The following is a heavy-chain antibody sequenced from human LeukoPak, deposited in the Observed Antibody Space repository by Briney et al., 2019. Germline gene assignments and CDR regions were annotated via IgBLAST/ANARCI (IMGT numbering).Heavy chain of an antibody. CDR3: ARFGADYDFWSGYISYYYYYMDV. D-gene: IGHD3-3*01. V-gene: IGHV4-31*03. J-gene: IGHJ6*03. CDR2: IYYSGST. CDR1: GGSISSGGYY. Sequence: SETLSLTCTVSGGSISSGGYYWSWIRQHPRKGLEWIGYIYYSGSTYYNPSLKSRVTISVDTSKNQFSLKLSSVTAADTAVYYCARFGADYDFWSGYISYYYYYMDVWGKGTTVTVSS.